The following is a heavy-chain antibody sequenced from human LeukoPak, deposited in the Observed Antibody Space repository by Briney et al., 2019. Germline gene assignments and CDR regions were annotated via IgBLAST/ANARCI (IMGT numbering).Heavy chain of an antibody. V-gene: IGHV3-11*04. J-gene: IGHJ6*03. Sequence: PGGSLRLSCAASGFTFSDYYMSWIRQAPGKGLEWVSYISSSGSTIYYADSVKGRFTISRDNAKNSLYLQMNSLRAEDTAVYYCARGEVTMVRGVIDYYYYYMDVWGKGTTVTVSS. D-gene: IGHD3-10*01. CDR3: ARGEVTMVRGVIDYYYYYMDV. CDR1: GFTFSDYY. CDR2: ISSSGSTI.